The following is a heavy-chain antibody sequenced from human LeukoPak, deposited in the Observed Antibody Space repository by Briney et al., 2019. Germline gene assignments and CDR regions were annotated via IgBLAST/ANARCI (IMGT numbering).Heavy chain of an antibody. Sequence: SETLSLTCTVSGASISTIISYWGWIRQTPGKGLEWIGSIYYSGTTYYNPSLESRVTISIDTSKNQFSVKLSSVTAADTAVYYCARTMVRGAPLHMDVWGKGTTVTVSS. CDR1: GASISTIISY. D-gene: IGHD3-10*01. J-gene: IGHJ6*03. CDR3: ARTMVRGAPLHMDV. V-gene: IGHV4-39*07. CDR2: IYYSGTT.